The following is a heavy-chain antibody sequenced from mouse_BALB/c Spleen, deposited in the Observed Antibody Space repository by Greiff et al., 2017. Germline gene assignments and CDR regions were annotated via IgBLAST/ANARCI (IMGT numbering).Heavy chain of an antibody. CDR3: ARAPYYEDWYFDV. CDR2: IRNKANGYTT. CDR1: GFTFTDYY. Sequence: EVQRVESGGGLVQPGGSLRLSCATSGFTFTDYYMSWVRQPPGKALEWLGFIRNKANGYTTEYSASVKGRFTISRDNSQSILYLQMNTLRAEDSATYYCARAPYYEDWYFDVWGAGTTVTVSS. J-gene: IGHJ1*01. V-gene: IGHV7-3*02. D-gene: IGHD1-1*01.